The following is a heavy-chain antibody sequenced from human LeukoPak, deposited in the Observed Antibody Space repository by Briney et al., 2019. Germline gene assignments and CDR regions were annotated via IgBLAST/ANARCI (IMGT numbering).Heavy chain of an antibody. CDR1: GFTFDDYA. Sequence: GGSLRLSCAASGFTFDDYAMHWVRQAPGEGLEWVSGISWNSGSIGYADSVKGRFTISRNNAKNSLYLQMNSLRAEDMALYYCAKSLTYYYDSSGYFDYWGQGTLVTVSS. V-gene: IGHV3-9*03. CDR2: ISWNSGSI. D-gene: IGHD3-22*01. CDR3: AKSLTYYYDSSGYFDY. J-gene: IGHJ4*02.